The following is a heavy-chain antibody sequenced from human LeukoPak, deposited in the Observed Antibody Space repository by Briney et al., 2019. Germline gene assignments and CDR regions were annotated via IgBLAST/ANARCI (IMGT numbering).Heavy chain of an antibody. D-gene: IGHD6-19*01. CDR1: GGSFGGYY. CDR2: IYSGGST. V-gene: IGHV3-66*01. J-gene: IGHJ4*02. Sequence: ETLSLTCAVYGGSFGGYYWSWVRQAPGKGLEWVSVIYSGGSTYYADSVKGRFTISRDNSKNTLYLQMNSLRAEDTAVYYCARDLGIAVAWYWGQGTLVTVSS. CDR3: ARDLGIAVAWY.